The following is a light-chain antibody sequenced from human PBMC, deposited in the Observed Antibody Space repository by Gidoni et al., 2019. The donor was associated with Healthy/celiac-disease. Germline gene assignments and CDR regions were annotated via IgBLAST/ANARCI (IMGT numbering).Light chain of an antibody. CDR3: QQGFT. CDR1: QSISSW. Sequence: IQMTQSPSTLSASVGDSVTITCRASQSISSWLAWYQQKPGKAPKLLIYKASSLESGVPSRFSGSGSGTEFTLTISSLQPDDFATYYCQQGFTFGPXTKVDIK. CDR2: KAS. V-gene: IGKV1-5*03. J-gene: IGKJ3*01.